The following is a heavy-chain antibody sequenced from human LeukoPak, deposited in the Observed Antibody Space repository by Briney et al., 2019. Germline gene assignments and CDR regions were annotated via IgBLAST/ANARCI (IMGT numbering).Heavy chain of an antibody. V-gene: IGHV3-23*01. J-gene: IGHJ4*02. Sequence: GGSLRLSCAASGFTFNSYAMSWVRQAPGKGLEWVSVISGSGGSTYYADSVKGRFTISRDNSKNTLHLQMNSLRAEDTAVYYCAKDRQTITIFGVVNTPRANFDYWGQGTLVTVSS. CDR2: ISGSGGST. CDR1: GFTFNSYA. CDR3: AKDRQTITIFGVVNTPRANFDY. D-gene: IGHD3-3*01.